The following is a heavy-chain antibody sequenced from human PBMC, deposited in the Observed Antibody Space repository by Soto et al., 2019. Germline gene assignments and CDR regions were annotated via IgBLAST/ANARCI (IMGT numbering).Heavy chain of an antibody. V-gene: IGHV1-18*04. J-gene: IGHJ3*02. CDR3: ARVSPARRPGGAFDI. Sequence: ASVKVSCKASGYTFTSYGISWVRQAPGQGLEWMGWISAYNGNTNYAQKLQGRVTMTTDTSTSTAYMELRSLRSDDTAVYYCARVSPARRPGGAFDIWGQGTMVTVS. CDR1: GYTFTSYG. D-gene: IGHD6-6*01. CDR2: ISAYNGNT.